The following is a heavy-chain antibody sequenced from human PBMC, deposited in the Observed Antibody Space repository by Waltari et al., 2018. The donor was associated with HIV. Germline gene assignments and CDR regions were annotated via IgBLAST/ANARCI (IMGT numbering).Heavy chain of an antibody. V-gene: IGHV1-69*01. CDR3: ARGGCSGRTCYSKSFDL. CDR1: GGGFGSYT. J-gene: IGHJ3*01. D-gene: IGHD2-15*01. CDR2: IIPKFGAT. Sequence: QVQLVQSGAEMKMPESSVKVSCKASGGGFGSYTISWGRQAPGQGLEWMGGIIPKFGATHFAQKFQGRVTISADESTSTVYLELTSLRSDDTAVYYCARGGCSGRTCYSKSFDLWGQGTKVTVSS.